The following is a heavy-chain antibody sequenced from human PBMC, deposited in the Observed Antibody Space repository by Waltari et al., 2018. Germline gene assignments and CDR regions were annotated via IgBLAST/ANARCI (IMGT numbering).Heavy chain of an antibody. V-gene: IGHV3-11*01. D-gene: IGHD3-22*01. CDR3: ASPSPYDSSGYYFDY. J-gene: IGHJ4*02. CDR1: GFTFSDYY. CDR2: ISSSGSTI. Sequence: QVQLVESGGGLVKPGGSLRLSCAASGFTFSDYYMSWVRQAPGKGLGLVSYISSSGSTIYYADSVKGRFTISRDNAKNSLYLQMNSLRAEDTAVYYCASPSPYDSSGYYFDYWGQGTLVTVSS.